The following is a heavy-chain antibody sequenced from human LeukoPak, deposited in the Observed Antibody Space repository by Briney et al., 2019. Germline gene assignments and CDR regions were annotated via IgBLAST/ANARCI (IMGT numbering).Heavy chain of an antibody. Sequence: SQTLSLTSAISGDSVSSNSAAWDWIRQSPSRGPEWLGRTYYRSKWYNDYAVSVKGRITISPDTSRNQFSLHLSSVTPEDTAVYYCAKLGGNFVDFWGQGTLVTVSS. V-gene: IGHV6-1*01. D-gene: IGHD4-23*01. CDR1: GDSVSSNSAA. CDR2: TYYRSKWYN. CDR3: AKLGGNFVDF. J-gene: IGHJ4*02.